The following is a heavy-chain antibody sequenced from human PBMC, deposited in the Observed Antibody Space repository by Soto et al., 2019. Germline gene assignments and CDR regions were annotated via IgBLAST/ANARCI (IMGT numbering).Heavy chain of an antibody. V-gene: IGHV5-51*01. D-gene: IGHD3-3*01. CDR2: IYPGDSDT. J-gene: IGHJ6*02. CDR3: ARCPYYDFWSGYSQTNYYYYGMDV. Sequence: PGESLKISCKGSGYSFTSYWIGWVRQMPGKGLEWMGIIYPGDSDTRYSPSFQGQVTISADKSISTAYLQWSSLKASDTAMYYCARCPYYDFWSGYSQTNYYYYGMDVWGQGTTVTVSS. CDR1: GYSFTSYW.